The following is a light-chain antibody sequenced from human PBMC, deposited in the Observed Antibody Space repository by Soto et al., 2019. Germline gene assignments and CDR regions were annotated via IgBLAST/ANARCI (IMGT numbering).Light chain of an antibody. J-gene: IGKJ2*01. CDR3: QQYNIWPYT. CDR1: QSGSSN. Sequence: EIVMTQSPATLSVSPGERATLSCRASQSGSSNLAWYQQRLGQAPRLLIYGASTRATGVPARFSGGGSGTEFTLTISSLQSEDFAVYSCQQYNIWPYTFGQGTKLEIK. CDR2: GAS. V-gene: IGKV3-15*01.